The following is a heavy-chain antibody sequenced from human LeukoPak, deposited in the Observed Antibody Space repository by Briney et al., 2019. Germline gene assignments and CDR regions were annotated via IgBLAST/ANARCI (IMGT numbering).Heavy chain of an antibody. Sequence: LPGRSLRLSCAASGFTFSSYAMHWVRQAPGKGLEWVAVISYDGSNKYYADSVKGRFTISRDNAKNSLYLQMNSLRAEDTAVYYCARDRRWFGETNAFDIWGQGTMVTVSS. D-gene: IGHD3-10*01. CDR1: GFTFSSYA. CDR3: ARDRRWFGETNAFDI. V-gene: IGHV3-30-3*01. J-gene: IGHJ3*02. CDR2: ISYDGSNK.